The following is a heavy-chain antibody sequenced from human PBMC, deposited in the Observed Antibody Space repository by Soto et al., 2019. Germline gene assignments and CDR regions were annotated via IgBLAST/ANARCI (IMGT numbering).Heavy chain of an antibody. CDR1: GGSISSSSYY. Sequence: PSETLSLTCTVSGGSISSSSYYWGWIRQPPGKGLEWIGYIYYSGSTNYNPSLKSRVTISVDTSKNQFSLKLSSVTAADTAVYYCARRKEEGYFDWSSPYFDYWGQGTLVTVSS. J-gene: IGHJ4*02. D-gene: IGHD3-9*01. CDR2: IYYSGST. CDR3: ARRKEEGYFDWSSPYFDY. V-gene: IGHV4-61*05.